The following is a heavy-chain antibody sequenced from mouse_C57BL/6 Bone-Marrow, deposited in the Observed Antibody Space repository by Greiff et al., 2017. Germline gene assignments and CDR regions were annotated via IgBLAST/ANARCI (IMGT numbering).Heavy chain of an antibody. Sequence: VQLQQPGAELVKPGASVKLSCKASGYTFTSYWMHWVKQRPGQGLEWIGMIHPNSGSTNYNEKFKSKATLTVYKSSSTAYMQLSSLTSEDSAVYYCARSLITTVHDYYAMDYWGQGTSVTVSS. CDR1: GYTFTSYW. CDR2: IHPNSGST. D-gene: IGHD1-1*01. CDR3: ARSLITTVHDYYAMDY. J-gene: IGHJ4*01. V-gene: IGHV1-64*01.